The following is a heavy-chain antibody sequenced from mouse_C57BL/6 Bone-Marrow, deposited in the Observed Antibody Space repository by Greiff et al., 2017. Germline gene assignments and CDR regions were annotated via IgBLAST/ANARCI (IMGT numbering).Heavy chain of an antibody. CDR1: GFSLTSYG. CDR2: IWSGGST. D-gene: IGHD2-10*02. Sequence: QVQLQQSGPGLVQPSQSLSITCTVSGFSLTSYGVHWVRQSPGKGLEWLGVIWSGGSTAYNAAFISRLSISKDNSKSQVSFKMISLQADDTAIYYCAAGGYGNYFAYWGQGTTVTVSS. J-gene: IGHJ2*01. V-gene: IGHV2-2*01. CDR3: AAGGYGNYFAY.